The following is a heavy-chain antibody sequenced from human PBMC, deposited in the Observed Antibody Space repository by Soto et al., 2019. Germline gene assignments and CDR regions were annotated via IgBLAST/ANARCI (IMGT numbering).Heavy chain of an antibody. J-gene: IGHJ5*02. V-gene: IGHV4-31*03. CDR3: ASFHNTSPGWCDP. D-gene: IGHD1-20*01. Sequence: QVQLQESGPGLVKPSQTLSLTCSVSGGSINSGGYFWSWIRQHPGKGLECIGYIYHSGITYYNPSLKSRVTISVDTSKNEFSLQLRSVTAADTAVYFCASFHNTSPGWCDPWGQGTLLTVSS. CDR2: IYHSGIT. CDR1: GGSINSGGYF.